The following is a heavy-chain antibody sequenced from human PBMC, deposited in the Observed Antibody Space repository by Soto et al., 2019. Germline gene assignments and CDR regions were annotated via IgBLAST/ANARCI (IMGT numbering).Heavy chain of an antibody. V-gene: IGHV1-69*13. J-gene: IGHJ5*02. CDR1: GGTFSSYA. CDR3: ARGGRYSSGWYRYPGWFDP. CDR2: IIPIFGTA. Sequence: SVKVSCKASGGTFSSYAISWVRQAPGQGLEWMGGIIPIFGTANYAQKFQGRVTITADESTSTAYVELSSLRSEDTAVYYCARGGRYSSGWYRYPGWFDPWGQGTLVTVSS. D-gene: IGHD6-19*01.